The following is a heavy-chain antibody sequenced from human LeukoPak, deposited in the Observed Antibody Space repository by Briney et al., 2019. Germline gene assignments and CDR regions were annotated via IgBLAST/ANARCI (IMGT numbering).Heavy chain of an antibody. D-gene: IGHD6-19*01. CDR1: GGSISSYY. V-gene: IGHV4-4*07. J-gene: IGHJ5*02. CDR2: IYTSGST. Sequence: SETLSLTCTVSGGSISSYYWGWIRQPAGKGLEWIGRIYTSGSTNYNPSLKSRVTMSVDTSKNQFSLKLSSVTAADTAVYYCASVRGYSSGWYASGFDPWGQGTLVTVSS. CDR3: ASVRGYSSGWYASGFDP.